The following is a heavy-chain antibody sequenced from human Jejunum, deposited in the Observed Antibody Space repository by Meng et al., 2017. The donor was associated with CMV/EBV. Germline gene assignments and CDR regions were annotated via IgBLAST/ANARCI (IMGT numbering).Heavy chain of an antibody. D-gene: IGHD6-19*01. CDR1: GYTFNNYV. CDR3: ARDRNVPGNSEFDY. Sequence: VQLGQLGEEGKKPGASGKASCKASGYTFNNYVIDRVRKSPGQGREWMGWISGYNGNTNYAQNFQGRVTLTTDTSTSTAYMELRSLRSDDTAVYYCARDRNVPGNSEFDYWGQGTLVTVSS. J-gene: IGHJ4*02. CDR2: ISGYNGNT. V-gene: IGHV1-18*01.